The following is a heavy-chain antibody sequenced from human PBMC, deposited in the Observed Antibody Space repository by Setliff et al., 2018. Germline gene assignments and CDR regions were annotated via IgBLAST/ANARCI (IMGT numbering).Heavy chain of an antibody. V-gene: IGHV4-4*02. J-gene: IGHJ5*02. CDR3: VRYSYGYAWLDP. CDR2: IYYSGST. D-gene: IGHD5-18*01. CDR1: GGSISSSNW. Sequence: SETLSLTCAVSGGSISSSNWWSWVRQPPGKGLEWIGEIYYSGSTNYNPSLTSRVTMSVDTSKNQLSLKLRSVTAADTAVYYCVRYSYGYAWLDPWGQGIPVTVSS.